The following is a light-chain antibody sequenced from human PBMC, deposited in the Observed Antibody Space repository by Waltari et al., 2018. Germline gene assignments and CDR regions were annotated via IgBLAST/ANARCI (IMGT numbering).Light chain of an antibody. V-gene: IGKV3-20*01. CDR1: ASVVLSK. Sequence: IVLTQSPGPLSLSPGERAPLPCKASASVVLSKIAWSQQKPGPGPRLLIHGASNRAAGIPDRFSGSGSETDFTLTITRLEPEDLGTYYCQQYGTSVFTFGPRTKVEI. CDR2: GAS. CDR3: QQYGTSVFT. J-gene: IGKJ3*01.